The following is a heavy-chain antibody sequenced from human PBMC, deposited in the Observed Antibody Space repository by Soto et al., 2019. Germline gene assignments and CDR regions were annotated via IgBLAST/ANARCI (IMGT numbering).Heavy chain of an antibody. CDR2: ISHLENT. V-gene: IGHV4-30-2*01. Sequence: QLQLHQSGSGLVKASQTLSLTCTFSGASIPYGGYSWSWIRQPAGKGLEWIGYISHLENTFYNPSFQCRLTLSIDRSKNQFSLKLASMTAADTAVYYCARGGGYDPFDYWGQGTLVTVAS. D-gene: IGHD5-12*01. CDR3: ARGGGYDPFDY. CDR1: GASIPYGGYS. J-gene: IGHJ4*02.